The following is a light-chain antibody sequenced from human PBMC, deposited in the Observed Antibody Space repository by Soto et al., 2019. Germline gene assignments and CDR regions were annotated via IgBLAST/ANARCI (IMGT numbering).Light chain of an antibody. Sequence: DIQMTHSPSTLSASVGDTVTITFRASESISSWLAWYQQKPGKAPKLLIYDASSLESGVPSRFSGSGSGTEFTLTISSLQPDDFATYYCQQYNSYSGTFGQGTKVDIK. CDR2: DAS. V-gene: IGKV1-5*01. J-gene: IGKJ1*01. CDR3: QQYNSYSGT. CDR1: ESISSW.